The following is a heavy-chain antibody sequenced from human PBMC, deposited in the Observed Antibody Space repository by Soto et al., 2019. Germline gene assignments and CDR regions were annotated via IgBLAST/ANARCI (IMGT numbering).Heavy chain of an antibody. Sequence: PGGFLRLSCAASGFTFSSYGMHWVRQAPGKGLEWVAVIWYDGSNKYYADSVKGRFTISRDNSKNTLYLQMNSLRAEDTAVYYCARDLGSSGYYYGAFDIWGQGTMVTVSS. D-gene: IGHD3-22*01. CDR3: ARDLGSSGYYYGAFDI. J-gene: IGHJ3*02. V-gene: IGHV3-33*01. CDR1: GFTFSSYG. CDR2: IWYDGSNK.